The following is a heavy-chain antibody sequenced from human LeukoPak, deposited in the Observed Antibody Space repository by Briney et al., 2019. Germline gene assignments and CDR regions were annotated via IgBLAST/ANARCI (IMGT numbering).Heavy chain of an antibody. CDR2: IWYGGSIK. CDR3: ARAVGPFDI. CDR1: GFTFSTYG. Sequence: GGSLRLSCAASGFTFSTYGMHWVRQAPGKGLEWVAVIWYGGSIKYYADSVKGRFTISRDNSKNTLYLQMNSLRAEDTAVYYCARAVGPFDIWGQGTIVIVSS. J-gene: IGHJ3*02. V-gene: IGHV3-33*01. D-gene: IGHD3-16*01.